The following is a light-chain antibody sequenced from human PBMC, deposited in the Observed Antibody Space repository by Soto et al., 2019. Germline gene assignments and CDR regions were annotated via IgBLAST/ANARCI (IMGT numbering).Light chain of an antibody. CDR3: QHYNNWPT. CDR1: QSVSSN. CDR2: GAS. J-gene: IGKJ1*01. Sequence: EIVLTQSPGTLSLSPGERATFSFRASQSVSSNYLAWYQQKPGQAPRLLIYGASTRATNIPARFSGSGSGTDFTLTISSLQSEDFALYYCQHYNNWPTFGQGTKVDIK. V-gene: IGKV3-15*01.